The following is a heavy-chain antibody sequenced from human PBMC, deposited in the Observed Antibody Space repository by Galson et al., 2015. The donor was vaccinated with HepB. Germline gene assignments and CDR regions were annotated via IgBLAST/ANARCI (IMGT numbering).Heavy chain of an antibody. V-gene: IGHV3-64D*06. CDR1: GFTFSSYA. CDR2: ISSNGGSA. CDR3: VKEKYGSGRNLWSQGDY. D-gene: IGHD3-10*01. J-gene: IGHJ4*02. Sequence: SLRLSCAASGFTFSSYAMHWVRQAPGKGLEYVSAISSNGGSAYYADSVKGRFTISRDNSKNTLYLQMSSLRAEDTAVYYCVKEKYGSGRNLWSQGDYWGQGTLVTVSS.